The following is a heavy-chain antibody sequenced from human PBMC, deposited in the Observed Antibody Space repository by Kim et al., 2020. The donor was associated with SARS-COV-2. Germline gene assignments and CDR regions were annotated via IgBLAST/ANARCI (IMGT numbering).Heavy chain of an antibody. D-gene: IGHD3-22*01. J-gene: IGHJ4*02. V-gene: IGHV3-30*03. Sequence: GGSLRLSCAASGFTFSSYGMHWVRQAPGKGLEWVAVISYDGSNKYYADSVKGRFTISRDNSKNTLYLQMNSLRAEDTAVYYCARKNTDYYDSSGHFDYWGQGTLVTVSS. CDR1: GFTFSSYG. CDR2: ISYDGSNK. CDR3: ARKNTDYYDSSGHFDY.